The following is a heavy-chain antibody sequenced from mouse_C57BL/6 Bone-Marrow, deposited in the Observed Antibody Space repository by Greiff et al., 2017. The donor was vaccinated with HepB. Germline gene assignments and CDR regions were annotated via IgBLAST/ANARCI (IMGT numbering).Heavy chain of an antibody. CDR2: IDPSDSYT. CDR3: ARRRKLAMDY. Sequence: QVQLQQPGAELVMPGASVKLSCKASGYTFTSYWMHWVKQRPGQGLEWIGEIDPSDSYTNYNQKFKGKSTLTVDKSSSTAYMQLSSLTSEDSAVYYSARRRKLAMDYWGQVTSVTVAS. CDR1: GYTFTSYW. J-gene: IGHJ4*01. V-gene: IGHV1-69*01.